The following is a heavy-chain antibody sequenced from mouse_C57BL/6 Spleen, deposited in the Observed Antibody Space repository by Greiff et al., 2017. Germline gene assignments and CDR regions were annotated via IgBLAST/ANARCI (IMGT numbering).Heavy chain of an antibody. Sequence: EVHLVESGGGLVKPGGSLKLSCAASGFTFSSYAMSWVRQTPDKRLEWVATISDGGSYTYYPDNVKGRFTISRDNAKNNLYLQMSHLKSEDTAMYYCARDRDYDYGYFDYWGQGTTLTVSS. CDR3: ARDRDYDYGYFDY. D-gene: IGHD2-4*01. CDR1: GFTFSSYA. CDR2: ISDGGSYT. J-gene: IGHJ2*01. V-gene: IGHV5-4*01.